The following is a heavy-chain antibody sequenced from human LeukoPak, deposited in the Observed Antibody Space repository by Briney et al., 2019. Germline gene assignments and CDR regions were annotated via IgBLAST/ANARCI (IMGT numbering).Heavy chain of an antibody. D-gene: IGHD4-17*01. CDR3: ARDYGADYYYYMDV. V-gene: IGHV4-61*01. CDR1: GGSVSSGSYY. CDR2: IHYSGST. J-gene: IGHJ6*03. Sequence: PSETLSLTCTVSGGSVSSGSYYWSWIRQPPGKGLEWIGYIHYSGSTNYNPSLKSRVTMSVDTSKNQFSLKLSSVTAADTAVYYCARDYGADYYYYMDVWGKGTTVTVSS.